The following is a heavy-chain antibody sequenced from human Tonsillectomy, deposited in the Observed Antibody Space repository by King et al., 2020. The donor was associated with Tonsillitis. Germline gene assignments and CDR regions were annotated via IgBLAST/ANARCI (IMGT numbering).Heavy chain of an antibody. CDR2: IHSSGST. Sequence: QLQESGPGLVKPSETLSLTCNVSGGSIRSNAYYWGWIRQPPGKGLEWIGSIHSSGSTYYNPSLKNRVTISVDTSKNQFFLKLSSVTAADTAVYYCARSDDYGAPTYDYWGQGTLVTVSS. CDR1: GGSIRSNAYY. V-gene: IGHV4-39*01. J-gene: IGHJ4*02. D-gene: IGHD4/OR15-4a*01. CDR3: ARSDDYGAPTYDY.